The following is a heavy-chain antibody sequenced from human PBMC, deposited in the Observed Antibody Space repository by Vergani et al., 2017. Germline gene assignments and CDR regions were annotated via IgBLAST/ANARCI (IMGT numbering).Heavy chain of an antibody. CDR1: GAPISYWC. CDR2: LCPSGST. J-gene: IGHJ2*01. D-gene: IGHD1-26*01. CDR3: ARGGWDSWYFDL. Sequence: QVQMQESGPGLVKTSETLSLTCSASGAPISYWCWSWLRQPAGKGLEWIGRLCPSGSTNYKPSLKSRVTMSIDTSKNQFSLKLTSVTAPYTAVYYCARGGWDSWYFDLWGRGTLVTVSS. V-gene: IGHV4-4*07.